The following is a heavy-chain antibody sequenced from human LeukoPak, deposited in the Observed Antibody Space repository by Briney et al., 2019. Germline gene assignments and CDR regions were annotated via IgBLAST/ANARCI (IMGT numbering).Heavy chain of an antibody. J-gene: IGHJ6*03. CDR3: AIGVVPAAFYYYYYYMDV. D-gene: IGHD2-2*01. V-gene: IGHV1-69*13. CDR1: GGTFSSYA. Sequence: SVKVSCKASGGTFSSYAISWVRQAPGQGLEWMGGIIPIFGTANYAQKFQGRVTITADESTSTAYMELSSLRSEDTAVYYCAIGVVPAAFYYYYYYMDVWGKGTTVTVSS. CDR2: IIPIFGTA.